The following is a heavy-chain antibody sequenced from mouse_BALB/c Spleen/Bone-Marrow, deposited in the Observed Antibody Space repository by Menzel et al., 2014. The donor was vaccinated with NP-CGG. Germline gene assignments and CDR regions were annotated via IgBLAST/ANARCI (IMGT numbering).Heavy chain of an antibody. J-gene: IGHJ1*01. CDR3: TLAYFGQGDWFFDV. Sequence: VQLQQSGTVLARPGASVKMSCKASDYTFTSYRMHWLKQRPGRGLEWIGAIYPGNSDTSYNQKFKGKAELTAVTSTSTAYMDLSSLTNEDSAVYYCTLAYFGQGDWFFDVWGAGTTVTVSS. V-gene: IGHV1-5*01. D-gene: IGHD2-10*01. CDR1: DYTFTSYR. CDR2: IYPGNSDT.